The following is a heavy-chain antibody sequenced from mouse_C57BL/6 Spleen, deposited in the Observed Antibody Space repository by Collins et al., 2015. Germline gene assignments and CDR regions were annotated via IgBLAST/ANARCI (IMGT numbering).Heavy chain of an antibody. CDR1: GYTFTAAG. J-gene: IGHJ4*01. CDR3: ASKGDAMDY. CDR2: INTHSGVP. D-gene: IGHD1-3*01. Sequence: QIQLVQSGPELKKPGETVRISCKASGYTFTAAGMQWVQRMPGKGLKWIGWINTHSGVPKYAEDFKGRFAFSLETSASTAYLQISNLKNEDTATYFCASKGDAMDYWGQGTSVTVSS. V-gene: IGHV9-4*02.